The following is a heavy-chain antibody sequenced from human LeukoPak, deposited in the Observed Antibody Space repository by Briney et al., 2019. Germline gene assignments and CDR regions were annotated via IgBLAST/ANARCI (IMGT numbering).Heavy chain of an antibody. J-gene: IGHJ6*03. Sequence: PGGSLRLSCVASGFTFSSYWMHWVRQAPGEGLVWVSRINSDGSTTTYADSVKGRFTISRDNAKNTLYLQMNSLRVGDTAVYYCARSTTHPYYNYMDVWGKGTTVTLSS. V-gene: IGHV3-74*01. CDR3: ARSTTHPYYNYMDV. CDR1: GFTFSSYW. D-gene: IGHD4-17*01. CDR2: INSDGSTT.